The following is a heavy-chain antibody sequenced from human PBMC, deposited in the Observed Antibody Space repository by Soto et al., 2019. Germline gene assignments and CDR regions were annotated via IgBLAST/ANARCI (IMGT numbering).Heavy chain of an antibody. CDR3: ARGGTTPPTYYYGMDV. Sequence: SVKVSCKASGGTFSSYAISWVRQAPGQGLEWMGGIIPTFGTANYAQKFQGRVTITADESTSTAYMVLSSLRSEGTAVYYCARGGTTPPTYYYGMDVLGHGITV. D-gene: IGHD1-1*01. J-gene: IGHJ6*02. CDR2: IIPTFGTA. CDR1: GGTFSSYA. V-gene: IGHV1-69*13.